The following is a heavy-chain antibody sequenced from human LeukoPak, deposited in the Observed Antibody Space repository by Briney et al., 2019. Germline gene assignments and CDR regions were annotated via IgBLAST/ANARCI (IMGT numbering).Heavy chain of an antibody. J-gene: IGHJ4*02. CDR3: ARESNYYDSSGYDYGYFDY. D-gene: IGHD3-22*01. Sequence: PGGSLRLSCAASGFTFSNYNMNWVRQAPGKGLEWVSSISSSSSYIYYADSVKVPFTTSRDNAKNSLYLQMNSLRAEDTAVYYCARESNYYDSSGYDYGYFDYWGQGTLVTVSS. V-gene: IGHV3-21*01. CDR1: GFTFSNYN. CDR2: ISSSSSYI.